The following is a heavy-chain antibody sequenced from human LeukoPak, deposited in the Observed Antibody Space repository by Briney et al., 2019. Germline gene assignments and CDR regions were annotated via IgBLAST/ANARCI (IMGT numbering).Heavy chain of an antibody. D-gene: IGHD5-12*01. V-gene: IGHV1-2*02. CDR3: ARDLGDSGYDSGDY. J-gene: IGHJ4*02. Sequence: ASVKVSCKASGYTSTGYYIHWVRQAPGQGLEWMGWINPNSGGTNYAQQFQGRVTMTRDTSISTAYMELSRLRSDDTAVYYCARDLGDSGYDSGDYWGQGTLVTVSS. CDR2: INPNSGGT. CDR1: GYTSTGYY.